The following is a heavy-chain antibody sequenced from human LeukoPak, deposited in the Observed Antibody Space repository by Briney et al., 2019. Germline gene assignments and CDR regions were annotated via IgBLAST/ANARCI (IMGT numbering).Heavy chain of an antibody. CDR1: GFIFSSYS. CDR3: ARGSGGYDPLDFDY. CDR2: ISSSSTTT. V-gene: IGHV3-48*04. J-gene: IGHJ4*02. D-gene: IGHD5-12*01. Sequence: TGGSLRLSCAASGFIFSSYSMNWVRQAPGKGLEWVSYISSSSTTTYYADSVKGRFTISRDNAKKSFYLQMNSLRTEDTAIYYCARGSGGYDPLDFDYWGQGTLVPVSS.